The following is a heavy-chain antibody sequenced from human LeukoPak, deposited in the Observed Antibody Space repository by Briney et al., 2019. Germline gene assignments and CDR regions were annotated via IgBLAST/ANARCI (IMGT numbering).Heavy chain of an antibody. CDR3: ARGGTPGYSSGRIDY. V-gene: IGHV3-53*04. CDR2: IYSAGNT. D-gene: IGHD6-19*01. Sequence: PGESLRLSWVAAGLTVSSNYMSWVRQAPGKGLEWVSVIYSAGNTYYADSVKGRFTISRHNSENTLYLQMNSLRVEDTAVYYCARGGTPGYSSGRIDYWGQGTLVTVSS. CDR1: GLTVSSNY. J-gene: IGHJ4*02.